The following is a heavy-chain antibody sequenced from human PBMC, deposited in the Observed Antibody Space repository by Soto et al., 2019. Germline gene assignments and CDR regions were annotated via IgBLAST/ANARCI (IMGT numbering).Heavy chain of an antibody. Sequence: GASVKVSWKASGATFSSYAISWVRQAPGQGLEWLGGIIPIFGTANYAASVTGRLTLARDDSKGIAYLQMNRLKTEDAAVYYCARSPAFSSGWGWGPYYNYGMDVWGQGTTVTVSS. CDR3: ARSPAFSSGWGWGPYYNYGMDV. V-gene: IGHV1-69*05. J-gene: IGHJ6*02. D-gene: IGHD6-19*01. CDR2: IIPIFGTA. CDR1: GATFSSYA.